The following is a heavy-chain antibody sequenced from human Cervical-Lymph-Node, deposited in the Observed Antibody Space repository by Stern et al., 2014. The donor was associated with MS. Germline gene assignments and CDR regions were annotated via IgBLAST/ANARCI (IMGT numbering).Heavy chain of an antibody. D-gene: IGHD4-17*01. V-gene: IGHV3-13*01. CDR3: ARSLGYGDYIFDY. J-gene: IGHJ4*02. CDR1: GFSISDYD. Sequence: EVQLEESGGGLVQPGESLRLSCAASGFSISDYDMHWVRQPTGKGPEWVSAAGSAGDTFYSGSVKGRFIISRENAKNSLYLQMNSLRAGDTAVYYCARSLGYGDYIFDYWGQGILVTVSS. CDR2: AGSAGDT.